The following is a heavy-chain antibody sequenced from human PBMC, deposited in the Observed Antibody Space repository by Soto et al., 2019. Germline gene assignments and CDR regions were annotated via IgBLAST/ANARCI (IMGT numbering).Heavy chain of an antibody. Sequence: EVQLLESGGGLVQPGGSLRLSCAASGFTFNNYAMTWVRQAPGKGLEWVSAISGGGDTTSYADSVKGRFTVSRDGFKNTLYLQMSSLRAGDTALYYCAKGRGGSGSLTPRVDFWGQGTLVTVSS. V-gene: IGHV3-23*01. CDR2: ISGGGDTT. CDR1: GFTFNNYA. CDR3: AKGRGGSGSLTPRVDF. J-gene: IGHJ4*02. D-gene: IGHD3-10*01.